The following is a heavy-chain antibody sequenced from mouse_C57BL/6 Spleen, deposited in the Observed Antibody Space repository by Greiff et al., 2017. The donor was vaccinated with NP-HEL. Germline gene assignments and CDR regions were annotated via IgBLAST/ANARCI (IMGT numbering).Heavy chain of an antibody. CDR1: GYTFTSYW. Sequence: QVQLQQPGTELVKPGASVKLSCKASGYTFTSYWMPWVKQRPGQGLEWIGNINPSNGGTNYNEKFKSKATLTVDKSSSTAYMQLSSLTSEDSAVYYWARPSNYVLYAMDYWGQGTSVTVS. J-gene: IGHJ4*01. CDR2: INPSNGGT. D-gene: IGHD2-5*01. V-gene: IGHV1-53*01. CDR3: ARPSNYVLYAMDY.